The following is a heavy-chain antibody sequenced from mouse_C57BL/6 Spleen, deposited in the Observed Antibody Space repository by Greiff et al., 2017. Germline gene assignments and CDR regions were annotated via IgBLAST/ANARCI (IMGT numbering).Heavy chain of an antibody. CDR3: ARPRNWYYCDY. CDR1: GFTFSSYG. D-gene: IGHD4-1*02. V-gene: IGHV5-6*01. Sequence: EVKVVESGGDLVKPGGSLKLSCAASGFTFSSYGMSWVRQTPDKRLEWVATISSGGSYTYYPDSVKGRFTISRDNAKNTLYLQMSSLKSEDTAMYYCARPRNWYYCDYWGQGTTLTVSS. J-gene: IGHJ2*01. CDR2: ISSGGSYT.